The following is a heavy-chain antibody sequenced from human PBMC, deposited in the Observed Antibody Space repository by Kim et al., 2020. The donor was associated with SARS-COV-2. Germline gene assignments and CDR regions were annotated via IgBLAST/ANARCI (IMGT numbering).Heavy chain of an antibody. V-gene: IGHV4-31*03. Sequence: SETLSLTCTVSGGSISSGGYYWSWIRQHPGKGLEWIGYIYYSGSTYYNPSLKSRVTISVDTSKNQFSLKLSSVTAADTAVYYCARAHRTIFGVGEYMDVCGQGTTVTVSS. D-gene: IGHD3-3*01. J-gene: IGHJ6*02. CDR3: ARAHRTIFGVGEYMDV. CDR2: IYYSGST. CDR1: GGSISSGGYY.